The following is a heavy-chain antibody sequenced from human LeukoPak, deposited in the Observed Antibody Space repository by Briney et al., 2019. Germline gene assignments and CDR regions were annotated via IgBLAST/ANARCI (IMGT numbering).Heavy chain of an antibody. V-gene: IGHV3-74*01. Sequence: GGSLRLSCAASGFIFTSYWIHWVRQAPGKGLVWVSRIHNDGTTTGYADSVKGRFAISRDNAKNTVYLQMNSLRAEDTAVYYCATSLPIVVVVAAGGDAFDVWGQGTMVTVSS. D-gene: IGHD2-15*01. CDR3: ATSLPIVVVVAAGGDAFDV. J-gene: IGHJ3*01. CDR2: IHNDGTTT. CDR1: GFIFTSYW.